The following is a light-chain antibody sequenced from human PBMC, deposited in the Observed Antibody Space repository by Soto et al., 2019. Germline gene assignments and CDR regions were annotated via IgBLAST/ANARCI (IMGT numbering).Light chain of an antibody. CDR3: SSYTSSTTLV. J-gene: IGLJ2*01. CDR1: SSDVGGYNY. CDR2: EVS. Sequence: QSALTQPASVSGSPGQSITISCTGTSSDVGGYNYVSWYQHHPGKAPKLMIYEVSKRPSGVSHRFSGSKSGNTASLTISGLQAEDEADYYCSSYTSSTTLVFGGGTKVTVL. V-gene: IGLV2-14*01.